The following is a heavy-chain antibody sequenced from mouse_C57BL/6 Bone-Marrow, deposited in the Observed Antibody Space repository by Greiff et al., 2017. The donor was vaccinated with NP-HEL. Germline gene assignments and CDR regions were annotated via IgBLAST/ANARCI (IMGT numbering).Heavy chain of an antibody. CDR2: IYPGDGDT. V-gene: IGHV1-82*01. Sequence: VQLQQSGPELVKPGASVKISCKASGYAFSSSWMNWVKQRPGKGLEWIGRIYPGDGDTNYNGKFKGKATLTADKSSSTAYMQLSSLTSEDSAVYFCARITTVVEGYWGQGTTLTVSS. D-gene: IGHD1-1*01. CDR3: ARITTVVEGY. J-gene: IGHJ2*01. CDR1: GYAFSSSW.